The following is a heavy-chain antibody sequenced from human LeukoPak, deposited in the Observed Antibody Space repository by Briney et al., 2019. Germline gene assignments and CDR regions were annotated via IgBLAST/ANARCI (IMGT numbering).Heavy chain of an antibody. D-gene: IGHD2-2*01. V-gene: IGHV3-23*01. CDR1: GFTFSSYA. Sequence: GESLRLSCAASGFTFSSYAMSWVRQAPGKGLEWVSAISGSGGSTYYADSVKGRFTISRDNSKNTLYLQMNSLRAEDTAVYYCAKHTVVVPAAIYWGQGTLVTVSS. CDR3: AKHTVVVPAAIY. CDR2: ISGSGGST. J-gene: IGHJ4*02.